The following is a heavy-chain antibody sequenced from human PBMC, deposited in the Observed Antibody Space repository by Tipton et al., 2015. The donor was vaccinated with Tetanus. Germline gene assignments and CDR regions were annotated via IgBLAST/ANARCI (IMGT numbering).Heavy chain of an antibody. V-gene: IGHV3-53*01. CDR1: GFTVSSNY. J-gene: IGHJ4*02. CDR3: AGGGEGGSEMASLFDY. Sequence: SLRLSCAASGFTVSSNYMSWVRQAPGKGLEWVSVIYSGGSTYYADSVKGRFTISRDNSKNTLYLQMNSLRAGGTAVYYCAGGGEGGSEMASLFDYWGQGTLVTVSS. D-gene: IGHD5-24*01. CDR2: IYSGGST.